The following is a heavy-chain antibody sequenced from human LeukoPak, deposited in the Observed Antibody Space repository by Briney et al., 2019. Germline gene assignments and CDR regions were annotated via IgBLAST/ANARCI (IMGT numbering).Heavy chain of an antibody. V-gene: IGHV4-38-2*02. Sequence: PSETLSLTCTVSGYSISSGYYWGWIRQPPGKGLEWIGSIYHSGSTYYNPSLKSRVTISVDTSKNQFSLKLSSVTAADTAVYYCATRGGLAAAGTNGYYYYYMDVWGKGTTVTISS. CDR1: GYSISSGYY. CDR3: ATRGGLAAAGTNGYYYYYMDV. CDR2: IYHSGST. J-gene: IGHJ6*03. D-gene: IGHD6-13*01.